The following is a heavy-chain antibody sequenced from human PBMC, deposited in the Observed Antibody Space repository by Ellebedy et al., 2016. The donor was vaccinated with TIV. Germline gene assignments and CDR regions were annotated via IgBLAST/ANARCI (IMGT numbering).Heavy chain of an antibody. CDR1: GGTFSSYA. D-gene: IGHD6-6*01. CDR2: IIPIFGTA. J-gene: IGHJ3*02. Sequence: SVKVSCXASGGTFSSYAISWVRQAPGQGLEWMGGIIPIFGTANYAQKFQGRVTITADESTSTAYMELSSLRSEDTAVYYCARAIAARPLGAFDIWGQGTMVTVSS. V-gene: IGHV1-69*13. CDR3: ARAIAARPLGAFDI.